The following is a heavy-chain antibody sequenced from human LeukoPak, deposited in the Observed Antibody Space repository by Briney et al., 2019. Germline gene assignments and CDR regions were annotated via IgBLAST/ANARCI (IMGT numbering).Heavy chain of an antibody. D-gene: IGHD5-24*01. CDR2: IYPSDSDT. CDR1: GYRFTSYW. J-gene: IGHJ4*02. Sequence: GESLKISCKGSGYRFTSYWIGWVRQMPGKGLEWMGIIYPSDSDTTYSPSFQGQVTISADKSISTAYLQWSSLKASDTAMYYCARQDSRDAYQFDYWGQGTLVTVSS. V-gene: IGHV5-51*01. CDR3: ARQDSRDAYQFDY.